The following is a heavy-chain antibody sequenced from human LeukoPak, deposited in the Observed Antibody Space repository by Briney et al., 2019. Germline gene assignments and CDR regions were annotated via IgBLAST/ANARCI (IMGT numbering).Heavy chain of an antibody. CDR1: GGSISSYY. V-gene: IGHV4-4*07. CDR2: IYTSGST. D-gene: IGHD5-12*01. Sequence: PSETLSLTCTVSGGSISSYYWSWIRQPAGKGLEWIGRIYTSGSTNYNPSLKSRVTMSVDTPKNQFSLKLSSVTAADTAVYYCARDRSGYDSTVTIYYYYYYMDVWGKGTTVTVSS. J-gene: IGHJ6*03. CDR3: ARDRSGYDSTVTIYYYYYYMDV.